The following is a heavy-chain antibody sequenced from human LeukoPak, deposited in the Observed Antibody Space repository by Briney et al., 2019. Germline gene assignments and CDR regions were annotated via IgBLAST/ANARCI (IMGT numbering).Heavy chain of an antibody. D-gene: IGHD3-9*01. J-gene: IGHJ5*02. V-gene: IGHV1-24*01. CDR2: FDPEDGET. CDR3: ATMDLVIRSLPHNWFDP. CDR1: GYTLTELS. Sequence: GASVKVSCKVSGYTLTELSMHWVRQAPGKGLEWMGGFDPEDGETIYAQKFQGRVTMTEDTSTDTAYMGLSSLRSEDTAVYYCATMDLVIRSLPHNWFDPWGQGTLVTVSS.